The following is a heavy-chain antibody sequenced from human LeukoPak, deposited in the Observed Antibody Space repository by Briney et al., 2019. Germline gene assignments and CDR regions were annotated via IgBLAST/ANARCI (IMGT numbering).Heavy chain of an antibody. CDR2: SNAGNGNT. J-gene: IGHJ4*02. V-gene: IGHV1-3*02. D-gene: IGHD5-12*01. Sequence: EASVKVSCKASGYTFTSYAMHWVRQAPGQRLEWMGWSNAGNGNTKYSQEFQGRVTMTRDTSTSTVYMELSSLRSEDTAVYYCARGLSLHFDYWGQGTLVTVSS. CDR3: ARGLSLHFDY. CDR1: GYTFTSYA.